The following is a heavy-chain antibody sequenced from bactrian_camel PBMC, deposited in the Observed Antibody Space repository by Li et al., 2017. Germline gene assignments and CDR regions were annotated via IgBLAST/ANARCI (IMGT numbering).Heavy chain of an antibody. V-gene: IGHV3S40*01. CDR1: GITFSRHD. Sequence: DVQLVESGGGLVQPGESLRLSCVASGITFSRHDVSWVRQPPGKEVEWVAGITSLPSLFRTASYADSVKGRFTISRGNDKDTLYLQMNHLKIEDTAVYYCALGSSRRATMTARGKGTQVTVS. D-gene: IGHD3*01. J-gene: IGHJ4*01. CDR2: ITSLPSLFRTA.